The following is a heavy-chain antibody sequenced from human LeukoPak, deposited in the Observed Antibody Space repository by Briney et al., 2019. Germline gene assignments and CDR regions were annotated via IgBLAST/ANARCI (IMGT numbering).Heavy chain of an antibody. D-gene: IGHD6-19*01. CDR2: INGSGGST. CDR1: GFTFSSYA. Sequence: GGSLRVSCAASGFTFSSYAMSWVRQAPGKGLEWVSDINGSGGSTYYADSVKGRFTISRDNSKNTLYLQMNSLRAEDTAVYLCAKGSKAVLFTRDHYMDVWGKGTTVTISS. CDR3: AKGSKAVLFTRDHYMDV. J-gene: IGHJ6*03. V-gene: IGHV3-23*01.